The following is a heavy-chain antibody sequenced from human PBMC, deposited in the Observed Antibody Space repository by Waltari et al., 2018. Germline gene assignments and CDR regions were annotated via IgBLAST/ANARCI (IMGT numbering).Heavy chain of an antibody. CDR2: ISPIFGTA. D-gene: IGHD6-6*01. J-gene: IGHJ4*02. Sequence: QVQLVQSGAEVKKPGSSVKVSCKASGGTFSSYAISWVRQAPGQGLEWMGGISPIFGTANYAQKFQGRVTITADESTSTAYMELSSLRSEDTAVYYCARIPHYRDSSSIDYWGQGTLVTVSS. V-gene: IGHV1-69*01. CDR1: GGTFSSYA. CDR3: ARIPHYRDSSSIDY.